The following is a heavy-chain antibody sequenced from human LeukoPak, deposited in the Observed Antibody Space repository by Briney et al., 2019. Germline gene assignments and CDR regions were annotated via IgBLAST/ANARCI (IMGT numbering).Heavy chain of an antibody. CDR3: ARKWELRSGGDAFDI. CDR1: GYSFTSYW. V-gene: IGHV5-51*01. Sequence: GESLKISCKGSGYSFTSYWIGWVRQMPGKGLEWMGIIYPGDSDTRYSPSFQGQVTISADKSISTAYLQWSSLKASDTAMYYCARKWELRSGGDAFDIWGQGTMVTVSS. CDR2: IYPGDSDT. J-gene: IGHJ3*02. D-gene: IGHD1-26*01.